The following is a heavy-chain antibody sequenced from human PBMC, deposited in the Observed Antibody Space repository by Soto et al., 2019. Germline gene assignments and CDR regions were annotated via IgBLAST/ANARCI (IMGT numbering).Heavy chain of an antibody. V-gene: IGHV4-39*01. CDR2: IYYSGST. CDR3: ARSRYYYDSSGYYFDDY. J-gene: IGHJ4*02. CDR1: GGSISSGSYY. Sequence: TLSLTCTVSGGSISSGSYYWGWIRQPPGKGLEWIGSIYYSGSTYYNPSLKSRVTISVDTSKNQFSLKLSSVTAADTAVYYCARSRYYYDSSGYYFDDYWGQGTLVTVSS. D-gene: IGHD3-22*01.